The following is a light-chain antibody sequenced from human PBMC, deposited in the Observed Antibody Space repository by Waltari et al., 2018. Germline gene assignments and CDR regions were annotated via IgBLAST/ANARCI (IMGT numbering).Light chain of an antibody. CDR1: GSTIGAGYD. J-gene: IGLJ3*02. CDR2: GNT. CDR3: QSYDSSLTGSWV. Sequence: QSVLTQPPSVSGAPGQRVTIPCTGSGSTIGAGYDVHWYQQLPGTAPKLLIYGNTNRPSGVPDRFSGSKSGTSGSLAITGLQAEDEAYYYCQSYDSSLTGSWVFGGGTKLTVL. V-gene: IGLV1-40*01.